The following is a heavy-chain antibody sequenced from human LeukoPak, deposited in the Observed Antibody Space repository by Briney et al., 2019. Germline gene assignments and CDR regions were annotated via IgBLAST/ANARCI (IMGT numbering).Heavy chain of an antibody. CDR3: ARHKSTVVAYYYNCMDV. Sequence: SETLSLTCTGSGGSISSYYWSWIWQPPGKGLEWFGYIYYSGSTNYNPSLKSRVTISLDTSKNQFSLRLSSVTAVDTAAYYCARHKSTVVAYYYNCMDVWGQGTTVTVSS. J-gene: IGHJ6*02. CDR1: GGSISSYY. D-gene: IGHD2-15*01. CDR2: IYYSGST. V-gene: IGHV4-59*08.